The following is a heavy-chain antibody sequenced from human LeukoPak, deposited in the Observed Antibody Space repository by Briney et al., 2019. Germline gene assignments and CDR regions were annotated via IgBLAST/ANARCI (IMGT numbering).Heavy chain of an antibody. CDR3: ARDRLSITMIRGVKYYYGMDV. D-gene: IGHD3-10*01. J-gene: IGHJ6*02. Sequence: ASVKVSCKASGYTFTSYYMHWVRQAPGQGLEWMGIINPSGGSTSYAQKFQGRVTMTRDTSTSTVYMELSSLRSEDTAVYYCARDRLSITMIRGVKYYYGMDVWGQGTTVTVSS. V-gene: IGHV1-46*01. CDR2: INPSGGST. CDR1: GYTFTSYY.